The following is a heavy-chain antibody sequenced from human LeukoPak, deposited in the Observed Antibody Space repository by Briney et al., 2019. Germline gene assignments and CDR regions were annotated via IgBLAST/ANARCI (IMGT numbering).Heavy chain of an antibody. D-gene: IGHD3-22*01. Sequence: GRSLRLSCAASGLTVSTNYMSWVRQAPGKGLEWVSVIYSGGSTYYADSVKGRFTISRDNSKNTLYLQMNSLRAEDTAVYYCARYFYDSSGYPYYFDYWGQGTLVTVSS. CDR1: GLTVSTNY. J-gene: IGHJ4*02. CDR3: ARYFYDSSGYPYYFDY. V-gene: IGHV3-53*01. CDR2: IYSGGST.